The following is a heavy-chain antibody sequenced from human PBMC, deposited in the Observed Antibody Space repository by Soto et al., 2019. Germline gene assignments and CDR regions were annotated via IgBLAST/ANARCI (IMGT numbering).Heavy chain of an antibody. J-gene: IGHJ5*02. CDR3: ARDWSLSSWYGPDNWFDP. CDR2: ISYDRSNK. Sequence: PGGSLRLSCAASGFTFSSYGMHWVRQAPGKGLEWGAVISYDRSNKYYADSVKGRFTISRDNSKNSLYLQMNSLRAEDTAVYYCARDWSLSSWYGPDNWFDPWGQGTLVTVSS. D-gene: IGHD6-13*01. V-gene: IGHV3-30*03. CDR1: GFTFSSYG.